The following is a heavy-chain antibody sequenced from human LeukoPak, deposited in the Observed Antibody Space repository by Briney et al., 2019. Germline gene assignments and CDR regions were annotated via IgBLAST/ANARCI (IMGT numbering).Heavy chain of an antibody. V-gene: IGHV4-59*01. CDR2: IYYSGST. Sequence: PSETLSLTCTVSGGSISSYYWSWIRQPPGKGLEWIGYIYYSGSTNYNPSLKSRVTISVDTSKNQFSLKLSSVTAADTAVYYCARVVGGWFDPWGQGTLVTVPS. J-gene: IGHJ5*02. D-gene: IGHD2-2*01. CDR3: ARVVGGWFDP. CDR1: GGSISSYY.